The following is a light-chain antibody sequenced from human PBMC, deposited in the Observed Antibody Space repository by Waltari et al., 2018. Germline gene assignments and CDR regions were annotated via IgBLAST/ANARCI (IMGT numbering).Light chain of an antibody. CDR3: ATWDDSLNAWV. Sequence: QSVLTQPPSASGTPGQRVTMSCSGSSSNIGRNTVTWYQQLPGTAPKLLIYIDNQRPSGVPYRFSGSRSGTSASLAISGLQSEDEADYHCATWDDSLNAWVFGGGTKLTV. CDR1: SSNIGRNT. V-gene: IGLV1-44*01. J-gene: IGLJ3*02. CDR2: IDN.